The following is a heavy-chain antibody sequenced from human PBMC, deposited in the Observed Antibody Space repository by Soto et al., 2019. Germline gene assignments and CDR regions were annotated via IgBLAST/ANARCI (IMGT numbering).Heavy chain of an antibody. J-gene: IGHJ6*02. CDR1: GDIFTRHS. Sequence: QVQLLQSGAEVKKPGSSVRVSCKASGDIFTRHSFSWVRQAPGQGLEWMGGVIPVFGTSNYGQKFQGRVTITADKSTSTAFMEISGLRSDDTAIYYCAGAPAGDYYYYYKLDVWGQGTAVTVS. CDR3: AGAPAGDYYYYYKLDV. CDR2: VIPVFGTS. V-gene: IGHV1-69*06. D-gene: IGHD6-13*01.